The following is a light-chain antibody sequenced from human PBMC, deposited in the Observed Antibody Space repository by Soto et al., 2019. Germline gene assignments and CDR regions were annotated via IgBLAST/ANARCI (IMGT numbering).Light chain of an antibody. V-gene: IGKV3-20*01. Sequence: EIVLTQSPGTLSLSPGERATLSCRASQSVSSSYFAWYQQRFGQAPRLLIYGASSRATGIPERFSGSGSGTAFTLTIRRLEPEDLAVYYCQQYGSSSWTFGQGTKVEIK. J-gene: IGKJ1*01. CDR2: GAS. CDR3: QQYGSSSWT. CDR1: QSVSSSY.